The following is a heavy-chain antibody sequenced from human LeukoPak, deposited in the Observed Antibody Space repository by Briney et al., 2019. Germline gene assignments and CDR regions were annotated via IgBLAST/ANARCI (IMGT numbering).Heavy chain of an antibody. V-gene: IGHV4-34*01. CDR1: GGSFSGYY. CDR3: ARHPPLTSYDSSGPDN. CDR2: INHSGST. J-gene: IGHJ3*02. Sequence: SETLSLTCAVYGGSFSGYYWSWIRQPPGKGLEWIREINHSGSTNYNPSLKSRVTISVDTSKNQFSLKLSSVTAADTAVYYYARHPPLTSYDSSGPDNWGQGTMVTVSS. D-gene: IGHD3-22*01.